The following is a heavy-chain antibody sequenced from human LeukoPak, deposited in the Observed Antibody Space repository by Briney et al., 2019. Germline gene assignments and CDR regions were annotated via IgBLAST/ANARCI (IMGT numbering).Heavy chain of an antibody. V-gene: IGHV1-18*01. CDR2: ISGNNDNP. J-gene: IGHJ4*02. CDR3: ARDGTSTDDY. Sequence: AAVKVCCKTSAYTFSNFGINMVRQPPAQGIEWMGWISGNNDNPNYGQKFQGRFTVTTDSSTSTAYMELRNLRFDDTAVYYCARDGTSTDDYWGQGTLVTVSS. CDR1: AYTFSNFG. D-gene: IGHD2-2*01.